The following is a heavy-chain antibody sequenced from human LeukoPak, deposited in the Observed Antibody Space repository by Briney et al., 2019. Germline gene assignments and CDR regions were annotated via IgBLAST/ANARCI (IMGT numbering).Heavy chain of an antibody. V-gene: IGHV4-59*08. CDR2: IYYSGST. CDR3: ARIGYSSGWHYLDY. D-gene: IGHD6-19*01. CDR1: GGSISSYY. Sequence: PSETLSLTCTVSGGSISSYYWSWIRQPPGKGLEWIGYIYYSGSTNYNPSLKSRVTISVDTSKNQFSLKLSSVTAADTAVYYCARIGYSSGWHYLDYWGQGTLVTVSS. J-gene: IGHJ4*02.